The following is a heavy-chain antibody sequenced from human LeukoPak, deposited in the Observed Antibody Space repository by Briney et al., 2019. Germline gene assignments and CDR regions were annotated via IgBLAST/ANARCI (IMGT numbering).Heavy chain of an antibody. CDR1: GFTFNFYG. CDR2: IQYDGNNK. V-gene: IGHV3-30*02. Sequence: PGGSLRLSCAASGFTFNFYGMHWVRQAPGKGLEWVAFIQYDGNNKYYADSVKGRFTISRDNSKSTLFLQMNSLRAEDTAVYYCAKGPNGYNYVLAPSFDPWGQGALVTASS. CDR3: AKGPNGYNYVLAPSFDP. J-gene: IGHJ5*02. D-gene: IGHD5-24*01.